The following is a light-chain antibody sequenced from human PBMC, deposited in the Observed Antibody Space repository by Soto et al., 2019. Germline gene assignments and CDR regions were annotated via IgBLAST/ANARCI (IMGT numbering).Light chain of an antibody. CDR3: QQYDSFSLT. CDR1: QSISGW. Sequence: DIQMTQSPSTLSASVGDRVTITCRASQSISGWLAWYQQKPGRAPKLLIYDASNLESGVLSRFSGSGSGTEFTLTISSMQTDDFATYYCQQYDSFSLTFGGGTTVEIK. J-gene: IGKJ4*01. V-gene: IGKV1-5*01. CDR2: DAS.